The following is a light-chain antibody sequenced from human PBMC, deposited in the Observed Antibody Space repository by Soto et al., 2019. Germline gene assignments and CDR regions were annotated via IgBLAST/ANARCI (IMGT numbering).Light chain of an antibody. V-gene: IGLV1-47*02. J-gene: IGLJ3*02. CDR1: SSNIGSNY. CDR3: AAWDDSLSGRV. Sequence: QSALTQPPSASGTPGQRVTISCCGSSSNIGSNYVYWYQQLPGTAPKLLIYSNNQRPSGVPDRFSGSKSGTSASLAISGLRSEDEADYYCAAWDDSLSGRVFGGGTKLTVL. CDR2: SNN.